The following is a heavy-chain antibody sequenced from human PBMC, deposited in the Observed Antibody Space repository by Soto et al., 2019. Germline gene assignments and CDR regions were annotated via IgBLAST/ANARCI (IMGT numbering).Heavy chain of an antibody. CDR3: ARHYLAVAGTDY. J-gene: IGHJ4*02. CDR1: GYTLTELS. CDR2: FDPEDGET. D-gene: IGHD6-19*01. Sequence: ASVKVSCKVSGYTLTELSMHWVRQAPGKGLEWMGGFDPEDGETIYAQKFQGRVTMTEDTSTDTAYMELSSLTSDDTAVYYCARHYLAVAGTDYWGQGTLVTVSS. V-gene: IGHV1-24*01.